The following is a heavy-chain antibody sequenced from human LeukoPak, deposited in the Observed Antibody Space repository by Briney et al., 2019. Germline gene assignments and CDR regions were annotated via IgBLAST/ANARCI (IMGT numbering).Heavy chain of an antibody. J-gene: IGHJ6*02. CDR3: ARAVLRISIFGMIDV. CDR2: IYWSGSP. CDR1: GASVSSEGYS. Sequence: PSETLSLTCTVSGASVSSEGYSWIWIPHHPGKGLEWIRYIYWSGSPNYNPSLKSPAIISADTSENQCSLNLSSVTAADTAVYYCARAVLRISIFGMIDVWGQGTTVTVSS. V-gene: IGHV4-31*01. D-gene: IGHD3-3*01.